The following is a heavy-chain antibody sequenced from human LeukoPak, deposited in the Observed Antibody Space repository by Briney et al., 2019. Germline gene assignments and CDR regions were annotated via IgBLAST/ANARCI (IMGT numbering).Heavy chain of an antibody. CDR1: GFTFSNYD. D-gene: IGHD5-24*01. CDR3: ARGGRRDGYNYPYDY. Sequence: GGSLRLPCAASGFTFSNYDMHWVRQATGKGLEWVSAIGTAGDTYYPGSVKGRFTISRENAKNSLYLQMNSLRAEDTAVYYCARGGRRDGYNYPYDYWGQGTLVTVSS. J-gene: IGHJ4*02. V-gene: IGHV3-13*01. CDR2: IGTAGDT.